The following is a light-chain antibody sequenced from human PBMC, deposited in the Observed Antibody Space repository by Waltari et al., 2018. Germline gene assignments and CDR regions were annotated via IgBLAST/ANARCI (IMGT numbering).Light chain of an antibody. J-gene: IGLJ2*01. CDR3: SSYTTSSTLVL. Sequence: QYALTQPASGSGSPGQSITIPCTGTSIDDGGYNSLSWYQQHPGNAPKLMIYDVSHRPSGVSNRFSGCKSGNTASLTISGLQAEDGADYYCSSYTTSSTLVLFGGGSKLTVL. CDR2: DVS. CDR1: SIDDGGYNS. V-gene: IGLV2-14*03.